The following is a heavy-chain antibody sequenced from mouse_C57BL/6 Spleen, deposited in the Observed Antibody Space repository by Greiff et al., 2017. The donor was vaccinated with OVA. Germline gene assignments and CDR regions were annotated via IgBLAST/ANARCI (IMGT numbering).Heavy chain of an antibody. D-gene: IGHD2-4*01. Sequence: QVQLQQPGAELVRPGTSVKLSCKASGYTFTSYWMHWVKQRPGQGLEWIGVIDPSDSYTNYNQKFKGKATVTVDTSSSTAYMQLSSLTSEDSAVYYCARLGYDYDRGVDYWGQGTTLTVSS. CDR2: IDPSDSYT. CDR1: GYTFTSYW. CDR3: ARLGYDYDRGVDY. V-gene: IGHV1-59*01. J-gene: IGHJ2*01.